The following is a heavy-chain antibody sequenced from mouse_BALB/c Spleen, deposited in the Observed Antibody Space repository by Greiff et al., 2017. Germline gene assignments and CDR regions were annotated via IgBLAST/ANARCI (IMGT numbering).Heavy chain of an antibody. CDR3: AREGYDYDGGFAY. CDR1: GYTFTSYV. Sequence: VQLQQSGPELVKPGASVKMSCKASGYTFTSYVMHWVKQKPGQGLEWIGYINPYNDGTKYNEKFKGKATLTSDKSSSTAYMELSSLTSEDSAVYYCAREGYDYDGGFAYWGQGTLVTVSA. CDR2: INPYNDGT. D-gene: IGHD2-4*01. J-gene: IGHJ3*01. V-gene: IGHV1-14*01.